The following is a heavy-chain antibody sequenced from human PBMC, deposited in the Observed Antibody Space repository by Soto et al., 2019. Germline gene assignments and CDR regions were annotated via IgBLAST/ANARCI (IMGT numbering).Heavy chain of an antibody. CDR3: ARVLYPEYHYDSSGYYYTPPYYY. J-gene: IGHJ6*01. D-gene: IGHD3-22*01. Sequence: ASVKVSCKASGYTFTSYAMHWVRQAPGQRLEWMGWINAGNGNTKYAQKFQGRVTITRDTSTSTVYMELSSLRSEDTAVYYCARVLYPEYHYDSSGYYYTPPYYY. V-gene: IGHV1-3*01. CDR2: INAGNGNT. CDR1: GYTFTSYA.